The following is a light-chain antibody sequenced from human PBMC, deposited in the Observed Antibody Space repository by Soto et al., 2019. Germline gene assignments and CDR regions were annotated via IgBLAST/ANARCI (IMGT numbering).Light chain of an antibody. CDR3: QQRSNWPPFT. CDR1: QSVSSY. Sequence: EIVLTQSPATLSLSPGERATLSCRASQSVSSYLAWYQQKPGQAPRLLIYDASNRATGIPARFSGSGSGTDCILTISSLEPEDFAVYYCQQRSNWPPFTFGGGTKVEIK. CDR2: DAS. V-gene: IGKV3-11*01. J-gene: IGKJ4*01.